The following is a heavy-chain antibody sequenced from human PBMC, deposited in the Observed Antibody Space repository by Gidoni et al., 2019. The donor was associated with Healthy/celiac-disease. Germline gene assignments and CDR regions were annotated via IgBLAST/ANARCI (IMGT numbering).Heavy chain of an antibody. D-gene: IGHD5-18*01. J-gene: IGHJ6*02. V-gene: IGHV3-74*01. CDR1: GFTFSRSW. CDR3: AKGDTAMVTYYYYGMDV. CDR2: INSDGSST. Sequence: EVQLVESGGGLVQPGGSLRRSCAASGFTFSRSWMHWVRHAPGKGLVWVSRINSDGSSTSYADSVKGRFTISRDNAKNTLYLQMNSLRAEDTAVYYCAKGDTAMVTYYYYGMDVWGQGTTVTVSS.